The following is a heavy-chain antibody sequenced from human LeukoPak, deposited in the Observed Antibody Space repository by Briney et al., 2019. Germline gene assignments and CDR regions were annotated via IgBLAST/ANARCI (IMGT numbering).Heavy chain of an antibody. J-gene: IGHJ4*02. CDR1: GFTFSSYT. V-gene: IGHV3-23*01. D-gene: IGHD7-27*01. Sequence: GGSLRLSCAASGFTFSSYTMTWVRQAPGKGLEWVAAIGRDGVNTMYADSVKGRLTISRDNSKSTLYLQMNSLRAEDTAVYYCAKGQNWGSVYFDYWGQGTLVSVSS. CDR3: AKGQNWGSVYFDY. CDR2: IGRDGVNT.